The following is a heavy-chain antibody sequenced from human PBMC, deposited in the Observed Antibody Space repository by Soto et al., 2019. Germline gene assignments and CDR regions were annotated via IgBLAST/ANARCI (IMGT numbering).Heavy chain of an antibody. Sequence: SLPIPLTWTVAEGSTSGHYCRWIRKHTGKGLEWIGYIYYSGSTNYNPSLKSRVTISVDTSKNQFSLKLSSVTAADTAVYYCARSYYYGSGSYYFAFWGHGTPVTVSS. CDR1: EGSTSGHY. D-gene: IGHD3-10*01. CDR3: ARSYYYGSGSYYFAF. CDR2: IYYSGST. V-gene: IGHV4-59*11. J-gene: IGHJ4*01.